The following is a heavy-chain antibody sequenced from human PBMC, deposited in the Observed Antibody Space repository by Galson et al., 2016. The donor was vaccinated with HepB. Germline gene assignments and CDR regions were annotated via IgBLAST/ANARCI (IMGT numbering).Heavy chain of an antibody. V-gene: IGHV2-5*02. CDR1: GFSLHSYGVG. Sequence: PALVKPPQTLTLTCTVSGFSLHSYGVGVAWIRQPPGEAPEWLGAVYWDDDYRYSPALKSRITITRDSSRDQVILTLTNMDPLDSATYYCAYTSARYTTNWYPNWLDPWGQGTLVTVSS. CDR2: VYWDDDY. D-gene: IGHD7-27*01. CDR3: AYTSARYTTNWYPNWLDP. J-gene: IGHJ5*02.